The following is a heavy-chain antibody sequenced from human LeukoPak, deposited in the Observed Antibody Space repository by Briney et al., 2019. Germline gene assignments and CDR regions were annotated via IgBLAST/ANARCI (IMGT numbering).Heavy chain of an antibody. V-gene: IGHV4-38-2*01. CDR1: GYPINNAYY. CDR2: LYHPDST. J-gene: IGHJ6*03. CDR3: ARQYDSYFYYYLDL. D-gene: IGHD2-2*01. Sequence: PSETLSLTCGVSGYPINNAYYWVWIRQPPGKGLGWIGSLYHPDSTYYNPSLKSRVTMSADTSRNQFSLRLSFVTAADTAVYYCARQYDSYFYYYLDLWGTGTTVTVSS.